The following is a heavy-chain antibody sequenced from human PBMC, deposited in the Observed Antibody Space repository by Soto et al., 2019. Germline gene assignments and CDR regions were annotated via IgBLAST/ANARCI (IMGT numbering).Heavy chain of an antibody. V-gene: IGHV3-30-3*01. CDR1: GFTFSSYA. Sequence: QVQLVESGGGVVQPGRSLRLSCAASGFTFSSYAMHWVRQAPGKGLEWVAVISYDGSNKYYADSVKGRFTISRDNSKNTLYLQMNSLRAEDTAVYYCARTHDYGDYVDYWGQGTLVTVSS. CDR3: ARTHDYGDYVDY. D-gene: IGHD4-17*01. J-gene: IGHJ4*02. CDR2: ISYDGSNK.